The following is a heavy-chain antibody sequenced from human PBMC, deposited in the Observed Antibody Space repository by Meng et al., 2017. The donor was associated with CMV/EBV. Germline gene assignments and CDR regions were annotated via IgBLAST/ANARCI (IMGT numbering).Heavy chain of an antibody. D-gene: IGHD3-22*01. V-gene: IGHV4-59*01. CDR3: ARDDSSGYYDY. Sequence: ESLKISCTVSGGSISSYYWSWIRQPPGKGLEWIGYIYYSGSTNYNPSLKSRVTISVDTSKNQSSLKLSSVTAADTAVYYCARDDSSGYYDYWGQGTLVTVSS. CDR1: GGSISSYY. J-gene: IGHJ4*02. CDR2: IYYSGST.